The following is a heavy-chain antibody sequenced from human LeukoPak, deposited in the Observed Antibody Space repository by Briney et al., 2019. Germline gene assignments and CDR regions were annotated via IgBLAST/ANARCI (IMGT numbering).Heavy chain of an antibody. CDR1: GFTLSSYG. Sequence: GGSLRLSCAASGFTLSSYGMHWVRQAPGKGLEWVAVISYDGSNKYYADSVKGRFTISRDNSKNTLYLQMTSLRTEDTAVYYCAKGVETSTTGELPYYFDYWGQGTLVTVSS. J-gene: IGHJ4*02. CDR3: AKGVETSTTGELPYYFDY. CDR2: ISYDGSNK. D-gene: IGHD3-10*01. V-gene: IGHV3-30*18.